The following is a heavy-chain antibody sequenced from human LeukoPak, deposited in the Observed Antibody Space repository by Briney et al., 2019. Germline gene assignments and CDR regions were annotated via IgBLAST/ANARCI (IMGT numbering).Heavy chain of an antibody. CDR1: GFTFSDYN. J-gene: IGHJ4*02. CDR3: ARVRAGLVSDY. V-gene: IGHV3-11*01. D-gene: IGHD6-19*01. Sequence: GGSLRLSCAASGFTFSDYNMRWIRQAPGKGLEWVSSISRSGSTKYYADSVKGRFTISRDNAKNSLFLQMNSLRAEDTAVYYCARVRAGLVSDYWGQGTLVTVSS. CDR2: ISRSGSTK.